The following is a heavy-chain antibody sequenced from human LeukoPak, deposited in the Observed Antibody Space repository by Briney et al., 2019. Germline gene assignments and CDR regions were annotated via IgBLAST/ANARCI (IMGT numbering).Heavy chain of an antibody. Sequence: PAGSLSLSCAASGFTFSSHAMTWVRQAPGKGLEWVSAIGGSGGSTYYAESVKGRFTISRDNSKNTLYLQMNSLRVEDTALYYCAKVTGWLQSKWWFERWGQGTLVTVSS. CDR2: IGGSGGST. CDR3: AKVTGWLQSKWWFER. CDR1: GFTFSSHA. D-gene: IGHD5-24*01. J-gene: IGHJ5*02. V-gene: IGHV3-23*01.